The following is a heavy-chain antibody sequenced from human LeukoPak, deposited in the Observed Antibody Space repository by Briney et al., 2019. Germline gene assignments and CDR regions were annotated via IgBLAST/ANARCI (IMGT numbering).Heavy chain of an antibody. V-gene: IGHV4-59*01. J-gene: IGHJ3*02. D-gene: IGHD4-17*01. Sequence: KPSETLSLTCTVSGGSISSYYWSWIRQPPGKGLEWIGYIYYSGSTNYNPSLKSRVTISVDTSKNQFSLKLSSVTAADTAVYYCAREAVTTLNAFDIWGQGTMVTVSS. CDR1: GGSISSYY. CDR3: AREAVTTLNAFDI. CDR2: IYYSGST.